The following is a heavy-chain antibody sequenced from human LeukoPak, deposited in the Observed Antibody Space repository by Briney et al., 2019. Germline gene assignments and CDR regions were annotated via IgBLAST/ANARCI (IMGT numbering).Heavy chain of an antibody. Sequence: SVKVSCKASGGTFSSYAISWVRQAPGQWLEWMGGIIPIFGTANYAQKFQGRVTITADESTGTAYMELSSLRSEDTAVYYCARGPPYGSGSYGDYWGQGTLVTVSS. V-gene: IGHV1-69*13. CDR3: ARGPPYGSGSYGDY. D-gene: IGHD3-10*01. J-gene: IGHJ4*02. CDR2: IIPIFGTA. CDR1: GGTFSSYA.